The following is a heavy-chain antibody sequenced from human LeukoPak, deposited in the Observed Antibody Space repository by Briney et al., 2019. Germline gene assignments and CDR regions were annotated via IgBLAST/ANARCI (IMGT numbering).Heavy chain of an antibody. CDR2: IYYSGST. Sequence: SETLSLTCAVSGGSISSGGYSWSWIRQPPGKGLEWIGYIYYSGSTNYNPSLKSRVTISVDTSKNQFSLKLSSVTAADTAVYYCAREGGYSYGYPYGMDVWGQGTTVTVSS. J-gene: IGHJ6*02. V-gene: IGHV4-61*08. CDR3: AREGGYSYGYPYGMDV. CDR1: GGSISSGGYS. D-gene: IGHD5-18*01.